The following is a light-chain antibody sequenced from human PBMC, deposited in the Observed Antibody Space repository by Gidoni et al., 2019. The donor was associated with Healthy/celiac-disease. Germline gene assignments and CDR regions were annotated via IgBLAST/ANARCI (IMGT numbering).Light chain of an antibody. J-gene: IGKJ1*01. Sequence: GTLYCRASQSVSSSYLAWYQQKPGQAPRLLIYGASSRATGIPDRFSGSGSGTDFTLTISRLEPEDFAVYYCQQYDSSPQTFGQGTKVEIK. CDR3: QQYDSSPQT. V-gene: IGKV3-20*01. CDR2: GAS. CDR1: QSVSSSY.